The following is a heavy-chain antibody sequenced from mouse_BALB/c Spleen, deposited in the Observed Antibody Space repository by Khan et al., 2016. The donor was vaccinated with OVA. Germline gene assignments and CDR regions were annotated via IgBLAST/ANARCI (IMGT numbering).Heavy chain of an antibody. J-gene: IGHJ4*01. V-gene: IGHV1S41*01. D-gene: IGHD1-1*01. CDR1: GYTFTSYW. CDR2: IGPGSGNT. Sequence: DLVKPGASVKLSCKASGYTFTSYWINWIKQRPGQGLEWVGHIGPGSGNTYYNEIFKGKATLTVDTSSSTAYIQLSSLSSEDSAVYVCARSNYCGSSLYAMDYWGQGTSVTVSS. CDR3: ARSNYCGSSLYAMDY.